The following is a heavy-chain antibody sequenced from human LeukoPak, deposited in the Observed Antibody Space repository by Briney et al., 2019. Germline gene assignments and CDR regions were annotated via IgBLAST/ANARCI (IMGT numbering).Heavy chain of an antibody. D-gene: IGHD3-10*01. CDR1: GYTFTGYY. V-gene: IGHV1-2*02. CDR3: ARSTRIWFGERVDP. CDR2: INPNSGGT. Sequence: ASVKVSCKASGYTFTGYYMHRVRQAPGQGLEWMGWINPNSGGTNYAQKFQGRVTMTRDTSISTAYMELSRLRSDDTAVYYCARSTRIWFGERVDPWGQGTLVTVSS. J-gene: IGHJ5*02.